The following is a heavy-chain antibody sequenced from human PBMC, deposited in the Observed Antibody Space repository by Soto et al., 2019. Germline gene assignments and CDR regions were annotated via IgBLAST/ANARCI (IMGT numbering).Heavy chain of an antibody. J-gene: IGHJ4*02. CDR1: GGSISSGGYS. CDR2: IYHSGST. D-gene: IGHD6-13*01. Sequence: LSLTCAVSGGSISSGGYSWSWIRQPPGKGLEWIGYIYHSGSTYYNPSLKSRVTISVDRSKNQFSLKLSSVTAADTAVYYCARAPGIAAAGGGGFDYWGQGTLVTVSS. CDR3: ARAPGIAAAGGGGFDY. V-gene: IGHV4-30-2*01.